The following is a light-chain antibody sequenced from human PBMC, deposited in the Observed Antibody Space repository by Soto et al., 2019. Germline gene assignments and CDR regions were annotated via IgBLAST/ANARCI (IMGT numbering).Light chain of an antibody. CDR1: QSVSYSF. V-gene: IGKV3-20*01. CDR3: QQYGSSPRT. CDR2: GAS. J-gene: IGKJ2*01. Sequence: EIVLTQSPGTLSLSPGEGATLSCRASQSVSYSFLAWYQQKPGQAPRLLIYGASSRATGIPDRFSGSGSGTDFTLTISRLEPEDFAVYYGQQYGSSPRTFGQGTKLEIK.